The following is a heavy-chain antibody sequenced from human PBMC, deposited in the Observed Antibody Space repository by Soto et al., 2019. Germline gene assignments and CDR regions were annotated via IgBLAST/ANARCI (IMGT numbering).Heavy chain of an antibody. D-gene: IGHD4-4*01. CDR2: IGTAGDT. Sequence: GPLRFCCAASGFTFSSYDMHWVRQATGKGLEWVSAIGTAGDTYYPGSVKGRFTISRENAKNSLYLQMNSLRAGDTAVYYCAREGFDYSIDYWGQGTLVTVSS. CDR1: GFTFSSYD. CDR3: AREGFDYSIDY. J-gene: IGHJ4*02. V-gene: IGHV3-13*01.